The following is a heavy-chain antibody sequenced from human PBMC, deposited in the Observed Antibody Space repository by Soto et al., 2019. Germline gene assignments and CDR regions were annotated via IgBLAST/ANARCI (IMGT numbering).Heavy chain of an antibody. Sequence: ETLSLTCTVSGVSISSYYWSWIRQPPGTGLEWIGYIYYSGSTNYNPSLKSRVTISVDTSKNQFSLKLSSVTAADTAVYYCARAATVLRFLEWLTHFDYWGQGTLVTVSS. J-gene: IGHJ4*02. CDR1: GVSISSYY. CDR3: ARAATVLRFLEWLTHFDY. CDR2: IYYSGST. D-gene: IGHD3-3*01. V-gene: IGHV4-59*01.